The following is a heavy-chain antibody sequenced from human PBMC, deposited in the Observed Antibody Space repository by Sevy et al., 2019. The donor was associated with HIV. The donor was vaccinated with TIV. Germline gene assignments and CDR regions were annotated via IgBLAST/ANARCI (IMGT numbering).Heavy chain of an antibody. D-gene: IGHD1-26*01. CDR3: GRGPMLVWEQHTIDY. J-gene: IGHJ4*02. V-gene: IGHV3-74*01. Sequence: GGSLRLSCAASGFTFSSYWMHWVRQAPGKGLVSVSRIGRDESSTRYADSVKGRFTISRDNAENTVYLQLNSLRAEDTAVYYCGRGPMLVWEQHTIDYWGQGTLVTVSS. CDR2: IGRDESST. CDR1: GFTFSSYW.